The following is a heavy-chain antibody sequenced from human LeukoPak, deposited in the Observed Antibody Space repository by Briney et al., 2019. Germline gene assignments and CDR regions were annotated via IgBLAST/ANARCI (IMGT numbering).Heavy chain of an antibody. CDR1: GGPISSYY. V-gene: IGHV4-59*08. D-gene: IGHD6-13*01. CDR3: ARTIAAAAPIDY. CDR2: IYYSGST. Sequence: PSETPSLPCTVSGGPISSYYWGWIRQPPREGPGWIGYIYYSGSTNYNPSLKSRVTISVDTSKNQFSLKLSSVTAADTAVYYCARTIAAAAPIDYWGQGTLVTVSS. J-gene: IGHJ4*02.